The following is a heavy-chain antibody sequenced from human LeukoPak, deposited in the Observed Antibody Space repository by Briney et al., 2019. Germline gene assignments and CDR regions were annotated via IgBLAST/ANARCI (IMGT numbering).Heavy chain of an antibody. Sequence: GGSLRLSCAASGFTFSSYAMSWVRQAPGKGLEWVSAISGSGGSTYYADSVKGRFTISRDNSKNTPYLQMNSLRAEDTAVYYCAKLETRYYYYGMDVWGQGTTVTVSS. J-gene: IGHJ6*02. V-gene: IGHV3-23*01. CDR3: AKLETRYYYYGMDV. CDR2: ISGSGGST. CDR1: GFTFSSYA.